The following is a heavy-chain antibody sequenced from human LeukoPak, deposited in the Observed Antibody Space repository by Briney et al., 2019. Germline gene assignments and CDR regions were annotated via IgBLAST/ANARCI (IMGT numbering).Heavy chain of an antibody. V-gene: IGHV3-7*01. D-gene: IGHD1-26*01. Sequence: GGSLRLSCAASGFTFDDYGMSWVRQAPGKGLEWVANIKQDGSEKYYVDSVKGRFTISRDNAKNSLYLQMNSLRAEDTAVYYCARDFLVVGAIFRKDAFDIWGQGTMVTVSS. J-gene: IGHJ3*02. CDR3: ARDFLVVGAIFRKDAFDI. CDR1: GFTFDDYG. CDR2: IKQDGSEK.